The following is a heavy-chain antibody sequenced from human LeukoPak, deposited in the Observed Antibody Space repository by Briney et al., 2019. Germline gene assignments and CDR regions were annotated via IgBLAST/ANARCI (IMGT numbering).Heavy chain of an antibody. CDR1: GVSINSYY. CDR3: ASKLPASDAFDV. Sequence: PSETLSLTCTVSGVSINSYYWNWIRQPAGKALEWMGRVYASGRTNYNPSLKSRVIMSVDTSKNQVFLKLRSVTAADTAVYYCASKLPASDAFDVWGQGTVVIVSS. V-gene: IGHV4-4*07. CDR2: VYASGRT. D-gene: IGHD2-2*01. J-gene: IGHJ3*01.